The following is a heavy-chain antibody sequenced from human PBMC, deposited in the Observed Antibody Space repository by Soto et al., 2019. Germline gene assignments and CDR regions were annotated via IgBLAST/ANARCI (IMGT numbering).Heavy chain of an antibody. Sequence: ASVKVSCKASGYTFTSYGISWVRQAPGQGLEWMGWINPNSGGTNYAQKFQGRVTMTRDTSISTAYMELSRLRSDDTAVYYCARGWFGALYYYYYGMDVWGQGTTVTVSS. CDR1: GYTFTSYG. V-gene: IGHV1-2*02. CDR2: INPNSGGT. J-gene: IGHJ6*02. CDR3: ARGWFGALYYYYYGMDV. D-gene: IGHD3-10*01.